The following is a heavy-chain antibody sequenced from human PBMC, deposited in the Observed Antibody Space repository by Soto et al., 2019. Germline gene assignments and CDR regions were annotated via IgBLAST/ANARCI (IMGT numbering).Heavy chain of an antibody. V-gene: IGHV4-39*01. CDR1: GGSITSSSYY. J-gene: IGHJ4*02. Sequence: QLQLQESGPGLVKPSETLSLTCAVSGGSITSSSYYWGWIRQAPGRGLEWIGTFYYRGSTYYNPSLESRVSISADTSKNQLSLNLRSVTAADTAVYYCASPAGADHTFDYWGQGILVTVSS. CDR2: FYYRGST. CDR3: ASPAGADHTFDY.